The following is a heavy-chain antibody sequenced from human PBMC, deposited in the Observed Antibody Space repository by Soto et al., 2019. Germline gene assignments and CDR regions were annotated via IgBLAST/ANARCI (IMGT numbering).Heavy chain of an antibody. D-gene: IGHD3-10*01. J-gene: IGHJ4*02. CDR2: IYYSGST. Sequence: VQLQESGPGLVKPSQTLSLTCTVSGGSITSGGYCWTWIRQHPVKGLEWMGHIYYSGSTSYNPSLKSRVTISIDTSKNQFSLKLTSVTAAETAVYYCARDGDYFGSGSPPLLSRWGQGTLVTVSS. V-gene: IGHV4-31*03. CDR3: ARDGDYFGSGSPPLLSR. CDR1: GGSITSGGYC.